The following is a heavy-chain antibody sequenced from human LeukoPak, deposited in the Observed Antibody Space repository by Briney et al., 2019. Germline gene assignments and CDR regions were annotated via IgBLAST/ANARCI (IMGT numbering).Heavy chain of an antibody. CDR2: IYYSGST. CDR1: GGSISSSSYY. Sequence: SETLSLTCTVSGGSISSSSYYWGWIRQPPGKGLEWIGSIYYSGSTYYNPSLKSRVTISVDTSQNQFSLKLSSVTAADTAVYYCARRSYSSGWYNYYYMDVWGKGTTVTVSS. V-gene: IGHV4-39*07. CDR3: ARRSYSSGWYNYYYMDV. D-gene: IGHD6-19*01. J-gene: IGHJ6*03.